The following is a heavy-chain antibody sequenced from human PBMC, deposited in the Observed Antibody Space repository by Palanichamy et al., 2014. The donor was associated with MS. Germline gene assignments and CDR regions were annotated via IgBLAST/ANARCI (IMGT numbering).Heavy chain of an antibody. CDR2: IYYSGST. Sequence: QVQLQESGPGLVKPSETLSLTCTVSGGSISSYYWSWIRQPPGKGLEWIGYIYYSGSTNYNPSLKSRVTISVDTSKNQLSLKLSSVTAADTAVYYCARGVKIVGATYFDYWGQGTLVTVSS. V-gene: IGHV4-59*01. J-gene: IGHJ4*02. CDR1: GGSISSYY. CDR3: ARGVKIVGATYFDY. D-gene: IGHD1-26*01.